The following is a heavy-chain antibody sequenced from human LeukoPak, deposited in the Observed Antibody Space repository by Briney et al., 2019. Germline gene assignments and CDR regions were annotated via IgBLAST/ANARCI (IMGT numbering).Heavy chain of an antibody. CDR3: ARGRGYSYGYRY. Sequence: PGGSLRLSCAASGFTVSSNYMSWIRQPPEKGLEWIGEINHSGSTNYNPSLKSRVTISVDTSKNQFSLKLSSVTAADTAVYYCARGRGYSYGYRYWGQGTLVTVSS. V-gene: IGHV4-34*01. J-gene: IGHJ4*02. CDR2: INHSGST. CDR1: GFTVSSNY. D-gene: IGHD5-18*01.